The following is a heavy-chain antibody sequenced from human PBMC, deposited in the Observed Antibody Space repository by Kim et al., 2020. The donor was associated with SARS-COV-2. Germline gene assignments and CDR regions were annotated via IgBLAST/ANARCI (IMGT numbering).Heavy chain of an antibody. J-gene: IGHJ4*02. Sequence: GGSLRLSCAASGFTFSSYAMAWVRQAPGKGLEWVSGISGSGGGADYADSVKGRFTISRDNSKNTLYLQMNSLRAEDTAVYYCAQHSKITVVSPVDNWGQGTLVTVSS. D-gene: IGHD2-21*01. CDR2: ISGSGGGA. CDR3: AQHSKITVVSPVDN. V-gene: IGHV3-23*01. CDR1: GFTFSSYA.